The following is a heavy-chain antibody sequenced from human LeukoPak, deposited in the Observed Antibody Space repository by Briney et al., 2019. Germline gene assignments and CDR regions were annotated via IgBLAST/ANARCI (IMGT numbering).Heavy chain of an antibody. J-gene: IGHJ4*02. Sequence: GGSLRLSCAASGFTFSDYSMHWVRQAPGKGLEWVSSISSSSSYIYYADSVKGRFTISRDNAKNSLYLQMNSLRAEDMAVYYCARESGYYDAPSDYWGQGTLVTVSS. CDR2: ISSSSSYI. CDR1: GFTFSDYS. V-gene: IGHV3-21*01. D-gene: IGHD3-22*01. CDR3: ARESGYYDAPSDY.